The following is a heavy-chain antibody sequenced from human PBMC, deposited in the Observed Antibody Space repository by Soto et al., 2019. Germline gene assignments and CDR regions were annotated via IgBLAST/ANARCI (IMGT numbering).Heavy chain of an antibody. CDR3: ATAYDSSGYYPRYYYYYGMDV. J-gene: IGHJ6*02. CDR1: GFTFSSYG. CDR2: ISYDGSNK. V-gene: IGHV3-30*03. Sequence: VQLVESGGGVVQPGRSLRLSCAASGFTFSSYGMHWVRQAPGKGLEWVAVISYDGSNKYYADSVKGRFTISRDNSKNTLYLQMNSLRAEDTAVYYCATAYDSSGYYPRYYYYYGMDVWGQGTTVTVSS. D-gene: IGHD3-22*01.